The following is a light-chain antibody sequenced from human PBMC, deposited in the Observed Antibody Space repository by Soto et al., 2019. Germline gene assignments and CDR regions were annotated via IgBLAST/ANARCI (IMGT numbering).Light chain of an antibody. CDR3: QQRSNWPPEIT. CDR1: QTVSSY. CDR2: DVS. Sequence: EIVLTQSPPTLSLSPGERATLSCRASQTVSSYLGWYRHKPGQAPRLLIYDVSSRATGIPARFSGSGSGTDFSLTISSLEPEDFAVYYCQQRSNWPPEITFGQGTRLEIK. V-gene: IGKV3-11*01. J-gene: IGKJ5*01.